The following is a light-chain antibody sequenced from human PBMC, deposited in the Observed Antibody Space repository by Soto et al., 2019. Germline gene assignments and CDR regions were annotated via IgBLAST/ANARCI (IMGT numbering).Light chain of an antibody. CDR1: TSDIGSYNL. Sequence: QSVLTQPASVSGSSGQSITISCTGTTSDIGSYNLVSWYQQHPAKAPKVMIYEGSKRPSGVSSRFSGSKSGNTASLTISGLQAEDEADYYCCSYAGTSTNWVFGGGTKLTVL. CDR3: CSYAGTSTNWV. CDR2: EGS. J-gene: IGLJ3*02. V-gene: IGLV2-23*01.